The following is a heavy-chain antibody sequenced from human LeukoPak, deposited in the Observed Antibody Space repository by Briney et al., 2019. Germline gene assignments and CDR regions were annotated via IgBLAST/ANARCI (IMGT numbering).Heavy chain of an antibody. Sequence: SETLSLTCAVYGGSFSGYYWSWSRQPPGKGLEWIGEINHSGSTNYNPSLKSRVTISVDTSKNQFSLKLSSVTAADTAVYYCARGRDSSDFDYWGQGTLVTVSS. CDR2: INHSGST. CDR1: GGSFSGYY. V-gene: IGHV4-34*01. J-gene: IGHJ4*02. CDR3: ARGRDSSDFDY. D-gene: IGHD6-19*01.